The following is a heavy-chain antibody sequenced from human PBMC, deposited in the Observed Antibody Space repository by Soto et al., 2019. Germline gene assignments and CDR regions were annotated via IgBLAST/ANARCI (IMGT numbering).Heavy chain of an antibody. V-gene: IGHV4-30-4*01. CDR1: GASISSGDYF. CDR2: IYDSGSS. J-gene: IGHJ4*02. D-gene: IGHD5-12*01. CDR3: AREKGYISGPKNFDY. Sequence: SETLSLTCTVSGASISSGDYFWSWIRQSPGKGLEWIGYIYDSGSSYYNPSLKSRVTMSVDTSKNQFSLKLSSVTAADTAVYYCAREKGYISGPKNFDYWGQGTLVTVSS.